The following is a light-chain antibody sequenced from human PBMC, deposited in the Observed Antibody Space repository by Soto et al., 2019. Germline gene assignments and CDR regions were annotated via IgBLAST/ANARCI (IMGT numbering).Light chain of an antibody. Sequence: QPVLTQPPSASGTPGQRVTISCSGSSSNIGSNTVNWYQQLPGTAPKLLIYSNNQRPSGVPDRFSGSKSGTSASLAISGLQSEDEADYYCAAWDDSLNDYVFGTGTKVTVL. CDR2: SNN. CDR3: AAWDDSLNDYV. V-gene: IGLV1-44*01. CDR1: SSNIGSNT. J-gene: IGLJ1*01.